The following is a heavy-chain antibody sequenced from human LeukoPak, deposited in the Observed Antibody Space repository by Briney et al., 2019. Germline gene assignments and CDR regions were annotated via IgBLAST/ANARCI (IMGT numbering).Heavy chain of an antibody. D-gene: IGHD3-22*01. Sequence: GGSPRLSCAASGFTFSSYAMSWVRQAPGQGLEWVSVISGSGGSTYYADSVKGRFTISRDNSKNAVYLQMNSLRVEDTAVYYCAKSGTLVYYYDSSGYYFDYWGQGTLVTVSS. J-gene: IGHJ4*02. CDR1: GFTFSSYA. V-gene: IGHV3-23*01. CDR3: AKSGTLVYYYDSSGYYFDY. CDR2: ISGSGGST.